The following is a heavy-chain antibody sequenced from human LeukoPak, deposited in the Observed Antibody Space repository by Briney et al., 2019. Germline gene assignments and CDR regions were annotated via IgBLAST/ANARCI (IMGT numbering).Heavy chain of an antibody. V-gene: IGHV3-48*03. CDR2: ISSSGSTI. CDR3: ARDYRVRGSGYDWGYYYMDV. Sequence: PGGSRRLSCAASGFTFSSYEMNWDRQAPGKGLEWVSYISSSGSTIYYADSVKGRFTISRDNAKNSLYLQMNSLRAEDTAVYYCARDYRVRGSGYDWGYYYMDVWGKGNTVTISS. J-gene: IGHJ6*03. D-gene: IGHD5-12*01. CDR1: GFTFSSYE.